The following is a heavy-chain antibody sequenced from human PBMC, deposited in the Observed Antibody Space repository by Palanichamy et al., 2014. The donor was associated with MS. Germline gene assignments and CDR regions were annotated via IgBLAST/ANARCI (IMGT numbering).Heavy chain of an antibody. CDR2: ISYDGSDK. V-gene: IGHV3-30*18. Sequence: QVQLVESGGGVVQPGRSLRLSCAASGFTFSTYGMHWIRQAPGKGLEWVAAISYDGSDKYYADSVKGRFSISRDNPKNTLFLQLSSLRAEDTAVYYCAKEASAYYDSSGYYFGYWGQGTLVTVSS. J-gene: IGHJ4*02. CDR3: AKEASAYYDSSGYYFGY. CDR1: GFTFSTYG. D-gene: IGHD3-22*01.